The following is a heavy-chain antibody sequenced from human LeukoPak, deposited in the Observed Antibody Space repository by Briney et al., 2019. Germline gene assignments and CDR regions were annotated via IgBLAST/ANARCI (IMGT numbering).Heavy chain of an antibody. D-gene: IGHD6-13*01. V-gene: IGHV1-2*02. CDR1: GYTFTSYY. J-gene: IGHJ4*02. Sequence: ASVNVSCKASGYTFTSYYMHWVRQAPGQGLEWMGWINPNSGGTNYAQKFQGRVTMTRDTSISTAYMELSRLRSDDTAVYYCASIAAAGTDFDYWGQGTLVTVSS. CDR2: INPNSGGT. CDR3: ASIAAAGTDFDY.